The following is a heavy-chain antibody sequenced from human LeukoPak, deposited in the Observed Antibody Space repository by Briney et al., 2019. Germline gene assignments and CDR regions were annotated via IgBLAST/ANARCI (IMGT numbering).Heavy chain of an antibody. V-gene: IGHV1-2*02. J-gene: IGHJ4*02. CDR1: GYTFTGYY. Sequence: ASVKVSCKASGYTFTGYYMHWVRQAPGQGLEWMGWINPNSGGTNYAQKFQGRVTMTRDTSISTAYMELSRLRSDDTAVYYCARVSPRLSGVQTPELIDYWGQRTLVTVSS. CDR2: INPNSGGT. D-gene: IGHD1-1*01. CDR3: ARVSPRLSGVQTPELIDY.